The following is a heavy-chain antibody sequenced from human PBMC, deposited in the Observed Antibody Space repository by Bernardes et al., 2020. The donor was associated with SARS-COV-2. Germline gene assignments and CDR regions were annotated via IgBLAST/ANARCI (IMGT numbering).Heavy chain of an antibody. D-gene: IGHD3-3*01. CDR3: ARHHPGFLEWTNWFDP. CDR2: IYYSGST. J-gene: IGHJ5*02. V-gene: IGHV4-39*01. Sequence: SETLSLTCTVSSGSISNSNYYWGWIRQPPGKGLEWIGSIYYSGSTYYNPSLKSRVTISVDTSKNQFSLKLSSVTAADTAVYYCARHHPGFLEWTNWFDPWGQGTLVTVSS. CDR1: SGSISNSNYY.